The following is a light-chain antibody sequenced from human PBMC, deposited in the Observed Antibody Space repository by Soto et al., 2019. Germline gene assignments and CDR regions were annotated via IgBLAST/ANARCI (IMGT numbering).Light chain of an antibody. Sequence: EIVLSQCPVTLSRSPGERATLSCRASQSVSNNYLAWYQQKPGQAPRLLIYGASNRATGIPDRFSGSGSGTDFTLTISRLEPEDFAVYYCQQYGSPGTFGQGTKVDIK. J-gene: IGKJ1*01. CDR2: GAS. CDR1: QSVSNNY. V-gene: IGKV3-20*01. CDR3: QQYGSPGT.